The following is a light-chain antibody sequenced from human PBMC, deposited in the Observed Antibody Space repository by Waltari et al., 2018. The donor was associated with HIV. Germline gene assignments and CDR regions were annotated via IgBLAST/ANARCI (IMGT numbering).Light chain of an antibody. CDR2: GAS. Sequence: DIVLTQSPGTLSLSPGERATLSCRASQSIRSAYLGWYQQKPGQAPRLLIYGASSRATGIPERFSGSGSGTDFSLTISRLEPEDFAGYYCQQYGGSPLITFGQGTRLQIK. J-gene: IGKJ5*01. CDR3: QQYGGSPLIT. V-gene: IGKV3-20*01. CDR1: QSIRSAY.